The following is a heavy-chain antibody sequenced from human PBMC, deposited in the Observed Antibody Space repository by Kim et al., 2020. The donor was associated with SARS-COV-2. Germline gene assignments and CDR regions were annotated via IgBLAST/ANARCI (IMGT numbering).Heavy chain of an antibody. D-gene: IGHD3-22*01. Sequence: GGSLRLSCAASGFTFSSYAMHWVRQAPGKGLEWVAVISYDGSNKYYADSVKGRFTISRDNSKNTLYLQMNSLRAEDTAVYYCARDYYDSSGYYVSGSKMDVWCQGTTVTVSS. CDR1: GFTFSSYA. CDR3: ARDYYDSSGYYVSGSKMDV. V-gene: IGHV3-30-3*01. J-gene: IGHJ6*02. CDR2: ISYDGSNK.